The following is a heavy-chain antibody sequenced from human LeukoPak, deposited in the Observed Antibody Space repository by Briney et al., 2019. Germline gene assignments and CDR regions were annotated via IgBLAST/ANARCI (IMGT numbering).Heavy chain of an antibody. Sequence: GGSLRLSCAASGFTFSSYSMNWVRQAPGEGLEWVSSISSSSSYIYYADSVKGRFTISRDNAKNSLYLQMNSLRAEDTAVYYCARAPSYYDILTGYQSYYYYYMDVWGKGTTVTVSS. CDR1: GFTFSSYS. J-gene: IGHJ6*03. D-gene: IGHD3-9*01. V-gene: IGHV3-21*01. CDR2: ISSSSSYI. CDR3: ARAPSYYDILTGYQSYYYYYMDV.